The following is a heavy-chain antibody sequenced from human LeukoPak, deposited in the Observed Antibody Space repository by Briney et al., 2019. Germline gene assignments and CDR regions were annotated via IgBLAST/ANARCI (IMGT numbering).Heavy chain of an antibody. CDR3: ASLGELYRWFDP. V-gene: IGHV4-34*01. D-gene: IGHD3-10*01. J-gene: IGHJ5*02. CDR2: INHSGST. Sequence: SETLSLTCAVYGVSFSGYYWSWIRQPPGKGLEWIGEINHSGSTNYNPSLKSRVTISVDTSKNQFSLKLSSVTAADTAVYYCASLGELYRWFDPWGQGTLDTVSS. CDR1: GVSFSGYY.